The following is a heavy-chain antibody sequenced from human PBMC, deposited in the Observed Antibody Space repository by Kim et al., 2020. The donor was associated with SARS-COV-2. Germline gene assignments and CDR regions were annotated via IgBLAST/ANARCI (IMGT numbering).Heavy chain of an antibody. Sequence: GGSLRLSCAASGFTFSSYSMNWVRQAPGKGLEWVSSISSSSSYIYYADSVKGRFTISRDNAKNSLYLQMNSLRAEDTAVYYCARDQQIQLWLGPDYYYYGMDVWGQGTTVTVSS. V-gene: IGHV3-21*01. CDR3: ARDQQIQLWLGPDYYYYGMDV. J-gene: IGHJ6*02. CDR2: ISSSSSYI. CDR1: GFTFSSYS. D-gene: IGHD5-18*01.